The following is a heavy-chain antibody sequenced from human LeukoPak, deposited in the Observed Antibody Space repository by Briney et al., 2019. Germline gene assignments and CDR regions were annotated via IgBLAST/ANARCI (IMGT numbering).Heavy chain of an antibody. D-gene: IGHD6-19*01. V-gene: IGHV3-23*01. CDR1: GFTFSSYA. Sequence: GGSLRLSCAASGFTFSSYAMSWVRQAPGKGLEWVSAISGSGGSTYYADSVKGRFTISRDNSKNTLYLQMNSLRAEDTAVYYCASGSSGWYGMDVWGQGTTVTVSS. CDR2: ISGSGGST. CDR3: ASGSSGWYGMDV. J-gene: IGHJ6*02.